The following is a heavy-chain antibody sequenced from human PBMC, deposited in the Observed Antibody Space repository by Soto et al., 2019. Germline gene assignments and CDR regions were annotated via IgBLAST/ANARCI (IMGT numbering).Heavy chain of an antibody. D-gene: IGHD3-9*01. CDR3: ARFPKRITIFGPKEYYFDY. CDR1: GFSLSNARMG. V-gene: IGHV2-26*01. Sequence: GSGPTLVNPTETLTLTCTVSGFSLSNARMGVSWIRQPPGKALEWLAHIFSNDEKSYSTSLKSRLTISKDTSKSQVVLTMTNMDPVDTATYYCARFPKRITIFGPKEYYFDYWGQGTLVTVSS. CDR2: IFSNDEK. J-gene: IGHJ4*02.